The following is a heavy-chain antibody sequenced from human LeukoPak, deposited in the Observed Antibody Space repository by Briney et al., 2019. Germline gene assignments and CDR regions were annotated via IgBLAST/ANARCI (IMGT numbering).Heavy chain of an antibody. D-gene: IGHD4-23*01. CDR1: GGSISSTSYY. J-gene: IGHJ4*02. CDR3: ARLRNSLYYFDY. Sequence: PSETLSLTCTVSGGSISSTSYYWGCIRQPPGKGLECIGSIYYSGSTYYNPSLKSRVTISVDTSKNQFSLKLSSVTAADTAVYYCARLRNSLYYFDYWGQGTLVTVSS. CDR2: IYYSGST. V-gene: IGHV4-39*01.